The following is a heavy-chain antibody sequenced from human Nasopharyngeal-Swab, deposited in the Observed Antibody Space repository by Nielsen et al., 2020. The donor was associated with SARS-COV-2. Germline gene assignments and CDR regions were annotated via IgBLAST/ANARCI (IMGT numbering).Heavy chain of an antibody. CDR2: ISSSGAHV. J-gene: IGHJ4*02. D-gene: IGHD4-11*01. Sequence: GGSLRLSCAASGFTFDDYAMHWVRQAPGKGLEWVSSISSSGAHVYQPDSVRGRFTISRDNAKNSLYLQMNSLRVEDTAVYYCARGGGNYGNYYFDYWGQGTLVTVSS. V-gene: IGHV3-21*01. CDR1: GFTFDDYA. CDR3: ARGGGNYGNYYFDY.